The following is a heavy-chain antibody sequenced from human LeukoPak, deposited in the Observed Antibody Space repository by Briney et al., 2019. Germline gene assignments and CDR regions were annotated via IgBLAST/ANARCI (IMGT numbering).Heavy chain of an antibody. Sequence: PSETLSLTCTVSGGSISSYYWSWIRQPPGKGLEWIGYIYYSGSTNYNPSLKSRVTISVDTSKNQFSLKLSSVTAPDTAVYYCARARGYSYGYPFDYWGQGTLVTVSS. CDR3: ARARGYSYGYPFDY. CDR1: GGSISSYY. D-gene: IGHD5-18*01. CDR2: IYYSGST. J-gene: IGHJ4*02. V-gene: IGHV4-59*01.